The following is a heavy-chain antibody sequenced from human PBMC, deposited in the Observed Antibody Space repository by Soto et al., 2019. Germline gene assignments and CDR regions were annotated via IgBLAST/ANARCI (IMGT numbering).Heavy chain of an antibody. V-gene: IGHV3-9*01. CDR1: GFTFDDYA. Sequence: EVQLVESGGGLVHPGRSLRLSCAASGFTFDDYAMHWVRQVPGNGLEWVSGITGNSGSIGYGDSVKGRFAISRDNAKNTLPLQMNSLSAEDTAFYFCVKDQSINWYSGHFRHWGQGTLVTVSS. CDR2: ITGNSGSI. CDR3: VKDQSINWYSGHFRH. D-gene: IGHD6-13*01. J-gene: IGHJ1*01.